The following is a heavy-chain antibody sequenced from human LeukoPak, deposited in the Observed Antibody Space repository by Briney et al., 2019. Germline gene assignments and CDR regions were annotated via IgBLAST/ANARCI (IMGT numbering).Heavy chain of an antibody. CDR1: GFTFSSYS. CDR2: INHSGST. Sequence: GSLRLSCAASGFTFSSYSMNWIRQPPGKGLEWIGEINHSGSTNYNPSLKSRVTISVDTSKNQFSLKLSSVTAADTAVYYRARHGGGYYYDSSGYYYHFDYWGQGTLVTVSS. D-gene: IGHD3-22*01. V-gene: IGHV4-34*01. CDR3: ARHGGGYYYDSSGYYYHFDY. J-gene: IGHJ4*02.